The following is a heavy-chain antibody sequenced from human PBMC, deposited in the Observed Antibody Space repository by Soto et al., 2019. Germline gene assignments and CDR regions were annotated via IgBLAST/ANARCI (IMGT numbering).Heavy chain of an antibody. CDR1: GFTFNSLS. J-gene: IGHJ4*02. D-gene: IGHD2-21*02. CDR3: AWEPYGDSQYFDY. V-gene: IGHV3-30*04. CDR2: ISHDGRVT. Sequence: QVQLVESGGGMVQPGTSLRLSCAASGFTFNSLSLHWVRQRPDKGLEWVAVISHDGRVTFYADFGKGRFTVSRDNSKNTIYLQVNSLRAEDTAVYYCAWEPYGDSQYFDYWGQGTLVTVSS.